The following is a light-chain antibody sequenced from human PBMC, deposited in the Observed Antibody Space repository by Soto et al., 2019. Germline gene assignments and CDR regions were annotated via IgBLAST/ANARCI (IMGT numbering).Light chain of an antibody. CDR2: WAS. Sequence: DIVMTQSPGSLAVSLGERATINCRSSQSVLYSSNNKDSIAWYQQKPGQPPRLLIYWASTRESGVPDRFSGSGSGTDFTLTISSLQAEDVAVYYCQQDLDLLTFGGGTKVEIK. J-gene: IGKJ4*01. CDR1: QSVLYSSNNKDS. V-gene: IGKV4-1*01. CDR3: QQDLDLLT.